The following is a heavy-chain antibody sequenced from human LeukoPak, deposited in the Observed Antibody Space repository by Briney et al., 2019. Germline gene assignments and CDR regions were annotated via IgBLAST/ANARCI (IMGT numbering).Heavy chain of an antibody. CDR2: IYYSGST. D-gene: IGHD3-22*01. CDR3: VRVTGYMIEDYFDY. V-gene: IGHV4-59*01. J-gene: IGHJ4*02. CDR1: GGSISSYY. Sequence: PSETLSLTCTVSGGSISSYYWSWIRQPPGKGLEWIGYIYYSGSTNYNPSLKSRVTISVDTSKNQFSLRLRSVTAADTAVYYCVRVTGYMIEDYFDYWGQGTLVTVSS.